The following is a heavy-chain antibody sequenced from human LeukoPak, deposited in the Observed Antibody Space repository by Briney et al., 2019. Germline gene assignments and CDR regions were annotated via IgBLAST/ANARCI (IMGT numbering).Heavy chain of an antibody. Sequence: SETLSLTCAVYGGSFSGYYWSWIRQPPGKGLEWIGYIYYSGSTYYNPSLKSRVTISVDTSKNQFSLKLSSVTAADTAVYYCARDYRGDGYNFDYWGQGTLVTVSS. J-gene: IGHJ4*02. CDR3: ARDYRGDGYNFDY. V-gene: IGHV4-34*09. CDR1: GGSFSGYY. D-gene: IGHD5-24*01. CDR2: IYYSGST.